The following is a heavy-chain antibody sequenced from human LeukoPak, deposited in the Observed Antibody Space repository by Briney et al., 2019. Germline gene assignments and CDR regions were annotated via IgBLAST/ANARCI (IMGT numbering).Heavy chain of an antibody. D-gene: IGHD3-10*02. Sequence: PSETLSLTCTVSGDSINSGNSHWTWIRQPPGKGLEWLGSVYDSWNNYYNPSLEGRITMSVDTSKNQYPLELSSVIAADTAVYYCASYFVGNGGRGYWGQGALVTVSS. CDR1: GDSINSGNSH. J-gene: IGHJ4*02. V-gene: IGHV4-30-4*01. CDR2: VYDSWNN. CDR3: ASYFVGNGGRGY.